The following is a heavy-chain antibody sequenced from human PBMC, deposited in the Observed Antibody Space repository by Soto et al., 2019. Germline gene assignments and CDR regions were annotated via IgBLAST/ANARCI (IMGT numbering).Heavy chain of an antibody. CDR1: GFTFSSYG. CDR2: ISYDGSNK. V-gene: IGHV3-30*18. J-gene: IGHJ3*02. D-gene: IGHD3-22*01. Sequence: GGSLRLSCAASGFTFSSYGMHWVRQAPGKGLEWVAVISYDGSNKYYADSVKGRFTISRDNSKNTLYLQMNSLRAEDTAVYYCAKDHTYDSSGYYYPDDAFDIWGQGTMVTVSS. CDR3: AKDHTYDSSGYYYPDDAFDI.